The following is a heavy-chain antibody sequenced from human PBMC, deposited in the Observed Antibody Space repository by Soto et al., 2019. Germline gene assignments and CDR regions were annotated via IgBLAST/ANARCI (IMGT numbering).Heavy chain of an antibody. D-gene: IGHD3-16*02. CDR3: ARGGLIRSPRQVDY. J-gene: IGHJ4*02. CDR1: GYTFTCYL. V-gene: IGHV1-2*04. CDR2: INPNSGGT. Sequence: GAPVEVSCKGSGYTFTCYLIACGRQDPGQGLEWMGWINPNSGGTNYAQKFQGWVTMTRDTSISTAYMELSRLRSDDTAVYYCARGGLIRSPRQVDYRGQGTLVTVSS.